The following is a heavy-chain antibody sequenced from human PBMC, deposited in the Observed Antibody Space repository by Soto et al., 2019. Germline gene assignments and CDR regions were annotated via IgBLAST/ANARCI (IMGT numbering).Heavy chain of an antibody. CDR2: ISYDGNNK. CDR1: GFTFKTYG. CDR3: VRSQVAGYYYVGMDV. Sequence: GGSLRLSCAASGFTFKTYGMHWVRRAPGKGLEWVAVISYDGNNKYYADSVKGRFTLSRDNSKNALYLQMNGLRPDDTAVYYCVRSQVAGYYYVGMDVWGQGTTVTVSS. J-gene: IGHJ6*02. V-gene: IGHV3-30*03. D-gene: IGHD6-19*01.